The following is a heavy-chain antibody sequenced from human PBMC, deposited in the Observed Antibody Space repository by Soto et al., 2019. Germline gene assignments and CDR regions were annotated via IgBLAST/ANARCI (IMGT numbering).Heavy chain of an antibody. CDR1: GFTFSSYW. CDR3: ARIKGLPYDAFDI. CDR2: IKQDGSEK. V-gene: IGHV3-7*01. D-gene: IGHD5-12*01. Sequence: GGSLRLSCAASGFTFSSYWMSWVRQDPGKGLEWVANIKQDGSEKYYVDSVKGRFTISRDNAKNSLYLQMNSLRAEDTAVYYCARIKGLPYDAFDIWGQGTMVTVSS. J-gene: IGHJ3*02.